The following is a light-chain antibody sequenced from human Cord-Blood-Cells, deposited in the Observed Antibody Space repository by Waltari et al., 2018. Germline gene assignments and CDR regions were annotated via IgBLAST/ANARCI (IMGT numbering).Light chain of an antibody. CDR2: AAS. Sequence: DIQITQSTPSLSASVGDRVTITSRASQSISSYLNWYQQKPGKAPKLLIYAASSLQSGVPSRFSGSGSGTDFTLSISSLQTEDFATYYCQQSYSTPRTFGQGTKVEIK. V-gene: IGKV1-39*01. J-gene: IGKJ1*01. CDR1: QSISSY. CDR3: QQSYSTPRT.